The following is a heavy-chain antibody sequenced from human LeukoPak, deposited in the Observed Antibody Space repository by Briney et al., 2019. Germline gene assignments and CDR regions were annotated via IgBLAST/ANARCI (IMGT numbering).Heavy chain of an antibody. CDR3: AKAPVTTCSGAYCYPFDY. D-gene: IGHD2-15*01. CDR2: IGTAGEI. CDR1: GFTFSNYD. Sequence: GGSLRLSCAASGFTFSNYDMHWVRQATGKGLEWVSGIGTAGEIYYPGSVKGRFTISRENAKNSLYLQMNSLRAGDAAVYYCAKAPVTTCSGAYCYPFDYWSQGTLVTVSS. J-gene: IGHJ4*02. V-gene: IGHV3-13*01.